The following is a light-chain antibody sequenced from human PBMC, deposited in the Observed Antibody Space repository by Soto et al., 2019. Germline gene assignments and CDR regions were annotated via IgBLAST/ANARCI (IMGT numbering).Light chain of an antibody. Sequence: EIVLAQSPGTLSLSPGERATLSCRASQSVFNNNLAWYQQKPGQAPRLVMFGASSRATGIPDRFSGSGSGTDFTLTISRLEPDDFGIEHCQQYGGSPRTFGQGTKLEIK. CDR1: QSVFNNN. CDR2: GAS. J-gene: IGKJ2*01. CDR3: QQYGGSPRT. V-gene: IGKV3-20*01.